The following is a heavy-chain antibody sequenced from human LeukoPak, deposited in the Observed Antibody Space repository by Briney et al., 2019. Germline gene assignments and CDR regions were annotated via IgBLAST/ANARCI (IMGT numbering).Heavy chain of an antibody. CDR3: SRVRHSNGVEY. J-gene: IGHJ4*02. CDR1: GFTFSDYQ. D-gene: IGHD4-11*01. CDR2: SNNKANSYTT. V-gene: IGHV3-72*01. Sequence: GGSLRLSCVASGFTFSDYQMAWVRQAPGKGLEWVGRSNNKANSYTTQYAASVQGRFTISRDESKNSLYMEMNSLKIEDTAVHYCSRVRHSNGVEYWGQGTLVTVSS.